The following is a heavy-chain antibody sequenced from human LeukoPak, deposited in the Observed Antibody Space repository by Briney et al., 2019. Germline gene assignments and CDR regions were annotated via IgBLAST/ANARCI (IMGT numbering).Heavy chain of an antibody. CDR2: ISDSGTYK. CDR3: ARRRYCTGGSCYSGLGY. D-gene: IGHD2-15*01. J-gene: IGHJ4*02. V-gene: IGHV3-21*01. Sequence: GGSLRLSCAASGFTFSDCNMNWVRQAPGKGLEWVSSISDSGTYKYYADSVKGRFTISRDNAKNSLYLQMDSLRAEDTAVYYCARRRYCTGGSCYSGLGYWGQGTLVTVSS. CDR1: GFTFSDCN.